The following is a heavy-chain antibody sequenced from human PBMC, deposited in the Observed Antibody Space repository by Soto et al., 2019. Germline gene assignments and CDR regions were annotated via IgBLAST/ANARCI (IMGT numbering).Heavy chain of an antibody. CDR3: ARGNYDMLTGYDC. CDR1: GFTFSTYG. CDR2: IWYDGSNE. J-gene: IGHJ4*02. D-gene: IGHD3-9*01. Sequence: QVQLVESGGGVVQPGRSLRLSCAASGFTFSTYGMHWVRQAPGKGLEWVAAIWYDGSNEYYADSVKGRFTISRDNSKNTLYVQMNSLRAEDTAMYYCARGNYDMLTGYDCWGQGTLVTVSS. V-gene: IGHV3-33*01.